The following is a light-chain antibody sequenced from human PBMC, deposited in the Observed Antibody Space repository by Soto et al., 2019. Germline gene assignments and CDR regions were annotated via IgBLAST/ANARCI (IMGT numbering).Light chain of an antibody. V-gene: IGKV1-5*01. Sequence: DIQMTKSPSNLSRSVGDRVTITCRASRTISDWLAWYQQKPGKAPELLIFDASNLKSGVSSRFSGSGSGTEFTLTISSLQPDDVATYYCLQYSSHSGTFGQGTKVDIK. CDR2: DAS. CDR1: RTISDW. CDR3: LQYSSHSGT. J-gene: IGKJ1*01.